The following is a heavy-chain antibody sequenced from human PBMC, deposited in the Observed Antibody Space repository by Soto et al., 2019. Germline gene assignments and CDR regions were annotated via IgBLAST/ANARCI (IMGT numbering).Heavy chain of an antibody. Sequence: SETLSLTCAVYGGSFSGYYWSWIRQPPGKGLEWIGEINHSGSTNYNPSLKSRVTISVDTSKNQFSLKLSSVTAADTAVYYCARGRHCSGGSCYNIANYYYYYGMDVWGQGTTVTVSS. D-gene: IGHD2-15*01. CDR3: ARGRHCSGGSCYNIANYYYYYGMDV. CDR1: GGSFSGYY. J-gene: IGHJ6*02. V-gene: IGHV4-34*01. CDR2: INHSGST.